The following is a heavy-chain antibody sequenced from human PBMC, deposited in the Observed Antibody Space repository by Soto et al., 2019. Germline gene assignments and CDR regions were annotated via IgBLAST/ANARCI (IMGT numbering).Heavy chain of an antibody. D-gene: IGHD3-22*01. CDR3: ARDRTYYYDSSGYSYGMDV. CDR1: GGSISSSSYY. V-gene: IGHV4-39*02. Sequence: SETLSLTCTVSGGSISSSSYYWGWIRQPPGKGLEWIGSIYYSGSTYYNPSLKSRVTISVDTSKNQFSLKLSSVTAADTAVYYCARDRTYYYDSSGYSYGMDVWGQGTTVTVSS. J-gene: IGHJ6*02. CDR2: IYYSGST.